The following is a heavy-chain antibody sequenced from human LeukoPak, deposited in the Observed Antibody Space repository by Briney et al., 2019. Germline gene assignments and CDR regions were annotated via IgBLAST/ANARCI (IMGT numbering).Heavy chain of an antibody. D-gene: IGHD3-16*01. V-gene: IGHV3-43*01. Sequence: SGGSLRLSCAASGFTFDDYTMHWVRQAPGKGLEWVSLIIWAGGSTSYADSVKGRFTISRDNSKNSLYLQMNSLRTEDTALYYCAKDIVPKTIYVPAFDYWGQGTLVTVSS. CDR1: GFTFDDYT. CDR2: IIWAGGST. J-gene: IGHJ4*02. CDR3: AKDIVPKTIYVPAFDY.